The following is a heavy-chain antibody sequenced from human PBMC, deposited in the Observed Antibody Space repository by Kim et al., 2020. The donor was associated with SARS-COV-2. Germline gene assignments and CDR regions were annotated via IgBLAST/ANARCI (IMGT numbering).Heavy chain of an antibody. J-gene: IGHJ5*02. V-gene: IGHV3-53*01. D-gene: IGHD5-18*01. Sequence: GGSLRLSCAASGFTVSSNYMSWVRQAPGKGLEWVSVIYSGGSTYYADSVKGRFTISRDNSKNTLYLQMNSLRAEDTAVYYCAVLVDTDWFDPWGQGTLVTVSS. CDR2: IYSGGST. CDR3: AVLVDTDWFDP. CDR1: GFTVSSNY.